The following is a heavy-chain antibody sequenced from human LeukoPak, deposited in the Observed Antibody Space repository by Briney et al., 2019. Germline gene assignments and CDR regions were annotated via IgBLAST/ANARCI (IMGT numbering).Heavy chain of an antibody. V-gene: IGHV3-23*01. J-gene: IGHJ4*02. CDR2: ISGSGGGT. CDR3: AKTPDYYGSGSSSYIDC. CDR1: GFTFSSYA. D-gene: IGHD3-10*01. Sequence: GGSLRLSCAASGFTFSSYAMSWGRQAPGKGLEWVSAISGSGGGTYYADSVKGRFTISRDNSRDTVYLQMNSLRAEDTALYFCAKTPDYYGSGSSSYIDCWGQGTLVSVSS.